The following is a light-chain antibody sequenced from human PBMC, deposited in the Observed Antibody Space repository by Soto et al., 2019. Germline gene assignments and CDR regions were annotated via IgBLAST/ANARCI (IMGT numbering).Light chain of an antibody. CDR2: GAS. V-gene: IGKV3-20*01. CDR3: QQYGSSPLT. Sequence: EIVLTQSPGTLSLSPGERATLSCRASQSVRSNYLAWYQQKPGQAPRLLLYGASSRATGIPDRFSGSGSGTDFNLTISRLETEDFADYYCQQYGSSPLTFGGGTKVEIK. CDR1: QSVRSNY. J-gene: IGKJ4*01.